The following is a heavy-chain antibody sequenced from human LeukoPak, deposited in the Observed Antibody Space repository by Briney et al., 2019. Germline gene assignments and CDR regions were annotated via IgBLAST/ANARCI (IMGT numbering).Heavy chain of an antibody. CDR2: ISSSSSYV. V-gene: IGHV3-21*01. CDR3: ARTGRVGATDY. D-gene: IGHD1-26*01. CDR1: GFTFSSYS. J-gene: IGHJ4*02. Sequence: PGGSLRLSCAASGFTFSSYSMNWVRQAPGKGLEWVSSISSSSSYVYYADSVKGRFTISRDNAKNSLYLQKNSLRAEDTAVYYCARTGRVGATDYWGQGTLVTVSS.